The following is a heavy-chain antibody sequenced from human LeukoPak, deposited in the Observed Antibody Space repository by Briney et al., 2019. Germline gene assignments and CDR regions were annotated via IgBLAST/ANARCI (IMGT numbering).Heavy chain of an antibody. CDR3: ARDRATVAMLNWFDP. D-gene: IGHD4-17*01. J-gene: IGHJ5*02. Sequence: PSETLSPTCTVSGGSISSSSYYWGWIRQPPGKGLEWIGSIYYSGSTYYNPSLKSRVTISVDTSKNQFSLKLSSVTAADTAVYYCARDRATVAMLNWFDPWGQGTLVTVSS. V-gene: IGHV4-39*07. CDR1: GGSISSSSYY. CDR2: IYYSGST.